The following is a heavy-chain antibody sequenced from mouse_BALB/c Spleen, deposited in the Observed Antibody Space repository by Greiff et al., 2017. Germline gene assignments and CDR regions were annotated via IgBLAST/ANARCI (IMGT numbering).Heavy chain of an antibody. CDR1: GYSITSDYA. CDR2: ISYSGST. Sequence: EVQLQESGPGLVKPSQSLSLTCTVTGYSITSDYAWNWIRQFPGNKLEWMGYISYSGSTSYNPSLKSRISITRDTSKNQFFLQLNSVTTEDTATYYCAREEVRRGYYYAMDYWGQGTSVTVSS. D-gene: IGHD2-14*01. J-gene: IGHJ4*01. CDR3: AREEVRRGYYYAMDY. V-gene: IGHV3-2*02.